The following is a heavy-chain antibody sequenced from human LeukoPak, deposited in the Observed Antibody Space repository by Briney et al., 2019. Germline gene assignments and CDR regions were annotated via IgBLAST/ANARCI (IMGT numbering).Heavy chain of an antibody. J-gene: IGHJ4*02. CDR2: ISYDGSNK. CDR3: ARDKSPTYYYATFDY. Sequence: PGGSLRLSCAASGFTFSSYAMHWVRQAPRKGLEWVAVISYDGSNKYYADSVKGRFTISRDNSKNTLYLQMNSLRAEDTAVYYCARDKSPTYYYATFDYWGQGTLVTVSS. D-gene: IGHD3-10*01. V-gene: IGHV3-30-3*01. CDR1: GFTFSSYA.